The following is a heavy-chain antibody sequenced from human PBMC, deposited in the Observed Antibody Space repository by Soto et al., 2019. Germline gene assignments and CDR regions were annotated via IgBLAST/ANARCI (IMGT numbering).Heavy chain of an antibody. Sequence: SETLSLTCTVSGGSISSGGYYWSWIRQHPGKGLEWIGYIYYSGSTYYNPSLKSRVTISVDTSKNQFSLKLSSVTAADTAVYYCAREPYDSSGYRRYYFDYWGQGTLVTVSS. D-gene: IGHD3-22*01. CDR1: GGSISSGGYY. J-gene: IGHJ4*02. CDR3: AREPYDSSGYRRYYFDY. V-gene: IGHV4-31*03. CDR2: IYYSGST.